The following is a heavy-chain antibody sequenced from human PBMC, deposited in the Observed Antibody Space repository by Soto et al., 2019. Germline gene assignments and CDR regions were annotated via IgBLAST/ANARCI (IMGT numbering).Heavy chain of an antibody. CDR3: ARKGTSYYGMDV. J-gene: IGHJ6*02. CDR2: IIPIFGTA. D-gene: IGHD1-1*01. CDR1: GGTFSSYA. V-gene: IGHV1-69*13. Sequence: SVKVSCKXSGGTFSSYAISWVRQAPGQGLEWMGGIIPIFGTANYAQKFQGRVTITADESTSTAYMELSSLRSEDTAVYYCARKGTSYYGMDVWGQGTTVTVSS.